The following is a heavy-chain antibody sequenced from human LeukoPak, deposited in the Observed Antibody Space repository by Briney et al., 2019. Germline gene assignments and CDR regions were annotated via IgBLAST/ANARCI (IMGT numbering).Heavy chain of an antibody. V-gene: IGHV3-30*01. CDR1: GFTFSSYA. D-gene: IGHD3-3*01. J-gene: IGHJ6*04. CDR2: ISYDGSNK. Sequence: GGSLRLSCAASGFTFSSYAMHWVRQAPGKGLEGVAVISYDGSNKYYADSVRGRFTISRDNSKNTLYLQMNSLRAEDTAVYYCARAYYDFWSGYQMDVWGKGTTVTVSS. CDR3: ARAYYDFWSGYQMDV.